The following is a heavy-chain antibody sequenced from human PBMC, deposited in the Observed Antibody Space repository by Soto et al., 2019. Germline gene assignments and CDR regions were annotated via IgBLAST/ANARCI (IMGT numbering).Heavy chain of an antibody. CDR3: ASSGYDYANRFDS. CDR2: MHYSGST. V-gene: IGHV4-59*01. CDR1: GGSISSYY. Sequence: SETLSLTCTVSGGSISSYYWSWIRQPPGKGLEWIGYMHYSGSTNYNPSLKSRVTISVDTSKNQFSLKLRSVTAADTAVYYCASSGYDYANRFDSWGQGTLVTVSS. J-gene: IGHJ5*01. D-gene: IGHD5-12*01.